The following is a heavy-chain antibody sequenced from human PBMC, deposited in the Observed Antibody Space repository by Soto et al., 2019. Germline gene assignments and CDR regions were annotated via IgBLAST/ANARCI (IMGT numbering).Heavy chain of an antibody. J-gene: IGHJ4*02. CDR3: TSWKPGAENDY. CDR2: IRSKANSYAT. CDR1: GFTFSGSA. D-gene: IGHD1-1*01. V-gene: IGHV3-73*01. Sequence: EVQLVESGGGLVQPGGSLKLSCAASGFTFSGSAMHWVRQASGKGLEWVGRIRSKANSYATAYAASVKGRFTISRDDSKNTAYLQMNSLKTEDTAVYSCTSWKPGAENDYWGQGTLVTVSS.